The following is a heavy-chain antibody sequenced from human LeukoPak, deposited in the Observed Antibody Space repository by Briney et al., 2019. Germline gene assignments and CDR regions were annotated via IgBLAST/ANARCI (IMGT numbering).Heavy chain of an antibody. D-gene: IGHD6-13*01. J-gene: IGHJ4*02. Sequence: GGSLRLSCAASGFTFSTYWMSWVRQAPGKGLEWVANIKQDGSEKYYLDSVKGRFTISRDNAKNSLYLQLNSLRAEDTAVYFCTREAAAGIDYWGQGTLVTVSS. CDR1: GFTFSTYW. CDR2: IKQDGSEK. CDR3: TREAAAGIDY. V-gene: IGHV3-7*01.